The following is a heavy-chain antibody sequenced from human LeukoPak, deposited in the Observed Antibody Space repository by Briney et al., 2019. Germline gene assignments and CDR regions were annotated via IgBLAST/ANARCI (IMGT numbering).Heavy chain of an antibody. V-gene: IGHV3-30*18. J-gene: IGHJ4*02. CDR2: ISYDGSNK. D-gene: IGHD6-19*01. Sequence: GGSLRLSCAASGFTFSTYGMHWVRQAPGKGLEWVAVISYDGSNKYYADSVKGRFTISRDNSKNTLYLQMNSLRAEDTGVYYCAKDLSSGSRRAYWGQGTPVTVSS. CDR1: GFTFSTYG. CDR3: AKDLSSGSRRAY.